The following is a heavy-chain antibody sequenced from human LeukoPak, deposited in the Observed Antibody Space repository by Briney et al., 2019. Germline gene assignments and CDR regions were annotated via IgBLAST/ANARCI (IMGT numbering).Heavy chain of an antibody. D-gene: IGHD3-10*01. CDR1: GYTSIIYN. CDR2: ISAYNGKT. Sequence: ASVKDSCKASGYTSIIYNLYSVCQTPGQGLEWMGWISAYNGKTNYAQKLQGSVTMTTDTSTSTAYMELRSLRSDDTDVYYCARGSITMPEDWGQGTLVTVSS. CDR3: ARGSITMPED. V-gene: IGHV1-18*01. J-gene: IGHJ4*02.